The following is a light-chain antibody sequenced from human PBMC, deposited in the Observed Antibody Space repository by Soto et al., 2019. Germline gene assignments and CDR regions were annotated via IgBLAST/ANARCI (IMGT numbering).Light chain of an antibody. CDR1: QSISNSY. CDR2: GAS. V-gene: IGKV3-20*01. J-gene: IGKJ1*01. Sequence: EIVLTQSPGTLSLSPGERGTLSFRASQSISNSYLAWYQQKPGQAPRLLIYGASNRATGIPDRFSGSGSGTDFTLTISRLEPEDFAVYYCQQYGSSGTFGQGTKVDIK. CDR3: QQYGSSGT.